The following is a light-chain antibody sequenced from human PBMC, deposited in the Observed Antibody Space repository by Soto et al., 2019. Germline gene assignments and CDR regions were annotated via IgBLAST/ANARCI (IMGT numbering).Light chain of an antibody. CDR2: DVS. V-gene: IGLV2-14*01. Sequence: QSALTQPASVSGSPGQSIATSCTGTSSDIGAWDYVSWYQQHPGKAPKLMIYDVSNRPSGVSNRFSGSKSGYTASLTISGLQPEDEADYYCSSHTTTDSHVFGTGTKVTVL. CDR1: SSDIGAWDY. J-gene: IGLJ1*01. CDR3: SSHTTTDSHV.